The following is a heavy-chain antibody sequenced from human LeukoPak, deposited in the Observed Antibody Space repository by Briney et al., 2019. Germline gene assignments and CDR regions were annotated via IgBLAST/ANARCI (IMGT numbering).Heavy chain of an antibody. CDR3: ARDQSTDLWFGELLQSIDY. Sequence: GGSLSLSCAASGFTFISYSMNWVRQAPGKGLEWVSSISSSSSYIYYADSVKGRFTISRDNAKNSLYLQMNSPRAEDTAVYYCARDQSTDLWFGELLQSIDYWGQGTLVTVSS. D-gene: IGHD3-10*01. V-gene: IGHV3-21*01. J-gene: IGHJ4*02. CDR2: ISSSSSYI. CDR1: GFTFISYS.